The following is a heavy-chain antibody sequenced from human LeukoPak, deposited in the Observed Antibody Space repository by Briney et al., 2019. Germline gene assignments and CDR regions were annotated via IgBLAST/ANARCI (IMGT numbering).Heavy chain of an antibody. Sequence: GGSLRLSCAASGFTFDDYAMDWVRQAPGKGLEWVSGISWNSGSIGYADSVKGRFTISRDNAKNSLYLQMNSLRAEDTALYYCAKDIREYYYDSSGYWAFDIWGQGTMVTVSS. CDR1: GFTFDDYA. CDR2: ISWNSGSI. V-gene: IGHV3-9*01. D-gene: IGHD3-22*01. J-gene: IGHJ3*02. CDR3: AKDIREYYYDSSGYWAFDI.